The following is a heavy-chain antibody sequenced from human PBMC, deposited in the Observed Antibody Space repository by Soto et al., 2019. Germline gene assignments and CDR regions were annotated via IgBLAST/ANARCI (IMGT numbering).Heavy chain of an antibody. Sequence: SETLSLTCTVSDGSISSSTYYWAWTRQPPGKRLAWIGSIYYSGSTYYNPSLKSRVTISVDTSTNHFSQNLSSLTTADTSGCYCARYVRGMVHQGPNWGQGSLVT. CDR2: IYYSGST. D-gene: IGHD3-16*01. V-gene: IGHV4-39*02. CDR1: DGSISSSTYY. J-gene: IGHJ4*03. CDR3: ARYVRGMVHQGPN.